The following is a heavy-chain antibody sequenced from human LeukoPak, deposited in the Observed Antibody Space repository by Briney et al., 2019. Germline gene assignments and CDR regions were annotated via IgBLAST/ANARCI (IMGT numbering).Heavy chain of an antibody. V-gene: IGHV3-23*01. CDR2: ISGSGGNT. D-gene: IGHD6-19*01. Sequence: GGSLRLSCAASKVTFSDYAMNWVRQASGKGLEWVSGISGSGGNTYYADSVKGRFTISRDNSKNTLYPQMNSLRAEDTAVYYCAKEGGSAVAGNFDYWGQGTLVTVSS. CDR1: KVTFSDYA. J-gene: IGHJ4*02. CDR3: AKEGGSAVAGNFDY.